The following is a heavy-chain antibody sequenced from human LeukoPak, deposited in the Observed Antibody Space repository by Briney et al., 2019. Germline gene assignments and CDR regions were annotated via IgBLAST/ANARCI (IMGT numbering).Heavy chain of an antibody. J-gene: IGHJ4*02. CDR2: IWYDGSNN. D-gene: IGHD3-22*01. CDR1: GFTFSSYG. CDR3: AKSSGYYPEY. V-gene: IGHV3-33*06. Sequence: PGGSLRLSCAASGFTFSSYGMHWVRQAPGQGLEGVALIWYDGSNNYYADPVKGRFTISRDNSNNTLYLQMNSPRAEDTAVYYCAKSSGYYPEYWGQGTLVTVSS.